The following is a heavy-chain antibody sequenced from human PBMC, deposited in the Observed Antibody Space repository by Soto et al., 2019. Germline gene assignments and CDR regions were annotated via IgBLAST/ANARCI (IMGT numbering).Heavy chain of an antibody. V-gene: IGHV1-2*02. CDR2: INPNSGGT. CDR3: ASAAVTGTAGLDF. D-gene: IGHD6-19*01. Sequence: ASVKVSCKASGYTFSGFYMHWVRQAPGQGLEWMGWINPNSGGTKSAERFQGRVTMTRDTSISTAYMELSRLTSDDTAVYYCASAAVTGTAGLDFWGQGTQVTVSS. CDR1: GYTFSGFY. J-gene: IGHJ4*02.